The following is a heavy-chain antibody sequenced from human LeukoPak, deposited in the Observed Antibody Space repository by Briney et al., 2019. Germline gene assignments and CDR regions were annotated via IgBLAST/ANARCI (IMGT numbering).Heavy chain of an antibody. CDR1: GYTFTSYY. CDR2: MNPNSGNT. D-gene: IGHD3-10*01. CDR3: ARAPGTYYYGSGSYYTTWFDP. V-gene: IGHV1-8*01. Sequence: ASVKVSCKASGYTFTSYYINWVRQATGQGLEWIGWMNPNSGNTGYAQKIQRRTTMTRNTSINTASMELSSLRYEDTAVYHCARAPGTYYYGSGSYYTTWFDPWGQGTQVTVSS. J-gene: IGHJ5*02.